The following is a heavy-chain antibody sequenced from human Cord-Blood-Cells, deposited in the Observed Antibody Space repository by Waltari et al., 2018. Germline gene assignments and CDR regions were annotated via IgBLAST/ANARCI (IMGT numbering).Heavy chain of an antibody. CDR1: GFTFSRYA. Sequence: EVQLLESGGGLVQPGGSLRLSCAASGFTFSRYAMSWVGQAPGKGLEWVSAISGSGGSTYYADSVKGRFTISRDNSKNTLYLQMNSLRADDTAVYYCAKVGSGYDYYWGQGTLVTVSS. CDR2: ISGSGGST. CDR3: AKVGSGYDYY. D-gene: IGHD5-12*01. J-gene: IGHJ4*02. V-gene: IGHV3-23*01.